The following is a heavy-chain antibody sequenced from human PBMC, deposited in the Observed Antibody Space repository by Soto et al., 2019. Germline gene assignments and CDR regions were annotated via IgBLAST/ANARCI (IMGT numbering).Heavy chain of an antibody. V-gene: IGHV4-30-4*01. J-gene: IGHJ4*02. CDR2: IYYSGST. CDR3: ARTLYGSGSYFIY. D-gene: IGHD3-10*01. CDR1: GGSISSGDYY. Sequence: SETLPLTCTVSGGSISSGDYYWSWIRQPPGKGLEWIGYIYYSGSTYYNPSLKSRVTISVDTSKNQFSLKLSSVTAADTAVYYCARTLYGSGSYFIYWGQGTLVTVSS.